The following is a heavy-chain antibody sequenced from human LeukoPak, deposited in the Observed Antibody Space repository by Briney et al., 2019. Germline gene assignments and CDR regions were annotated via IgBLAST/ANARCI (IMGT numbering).Heavy chain of an antibody. J-gene: IGHJ4*02. D-gene: IGHD6-13*01. Sequence: GGSLRLSCAASGFTFSTYTMHWVRRAPGKGLEWVAVISYDGSNKYYADSVKGRFTISRDNSKNTLYLQVDNLRAEDMAVYFCVREGGVAAAGPHLGYWGQGTLVTVSS. CDR1: GFTFSTYT. CDR3: VREGGVAAAGPHLGY. CDR2: ISYDGSNK. V-gene: IGHV3-30*14.